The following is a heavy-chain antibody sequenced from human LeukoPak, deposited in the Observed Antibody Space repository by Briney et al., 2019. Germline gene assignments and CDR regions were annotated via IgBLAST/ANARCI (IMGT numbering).Heavy chain of an antibody. D-gene: IGHD6-19*01. Sequence: ASVKVSCKASGYTFTSYGISWVRQAPGQGLEWMGWISAYNGNTNYAQKLQGRVTMTTDTSTGTAYMELRSLRSDDTAVYYCARERGQIVAGTYYYYGMDVWGQGTTVTVSS. V-gene: IGHV1-18*01. CDR2: ISAYNGNT. CDR3: ARERGQIVAGTYYYYGMDV. CDR1: GYTFTSYG. J-gene: IGHJ6*02.